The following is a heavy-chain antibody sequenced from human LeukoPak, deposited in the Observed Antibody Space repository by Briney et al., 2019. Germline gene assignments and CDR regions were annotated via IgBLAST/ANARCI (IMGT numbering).Heavy chain of an antibody. CDR2: IYYSGST. J-gene: IGHJ5*02. CDR3: ARDVTPIGASLFDP. CDR1: GGSISSYY. Sequence: SETLSLTCTVSGGSISSYYWSWIRQPPGKGLEWIGYIYYSGSTYYNPSLKSRVTISVDTSKNQFSLKLSSVTAADTAVYYCARDVTPIGASLFDPWGQGTLVTVSS. V-gene: IGHV4-59*12. D-gene: IGHD3-16*01.